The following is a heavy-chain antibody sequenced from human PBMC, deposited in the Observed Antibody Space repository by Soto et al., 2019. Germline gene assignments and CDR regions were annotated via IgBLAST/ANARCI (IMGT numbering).Heavy chain of an antibody. J-gene: IGHJ6*02. CDR1: GYTFTSYA. CDR3: ARSEGYYYGMDV. Sequence: ASVKGSCKASGYTFTSYAMHWVVQAPGQRLEWMGWINAGNGNTKYSQKFQGRVTITRDTSASTAYMELSRLRSDDTAVYYCARSEGYYYGMDVWGQGTTVTVSS. V-gene: IGHV1-3*01. CDR2: INAGNGNT.